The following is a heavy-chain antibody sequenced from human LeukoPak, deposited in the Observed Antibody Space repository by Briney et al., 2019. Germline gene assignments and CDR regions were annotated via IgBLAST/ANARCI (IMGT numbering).Heavy chain of an antibody. Sequence: SETLSLTCAVSGGSISSSNWWSWVRQPPGQGLEWIGEIYHSGSTNYNPSLKSRVTISVDKSKNQFSLKLSSVTAADTAVYYCARFAVAGTAYFDYWGQGTLVTVSS. CDR3: ARFAVAGTAYFDY. CDR1: GGSISSSNW. D-gene: IGHD6-19*01. V-gene: IGHV4-4*02. J-gene: IGHJ4*02. CDR2: IYHSGST.